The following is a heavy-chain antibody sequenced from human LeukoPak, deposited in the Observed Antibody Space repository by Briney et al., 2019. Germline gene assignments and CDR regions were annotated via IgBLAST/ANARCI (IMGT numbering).Heavy chain of an antibody. CDR1: GFSFSSYA. CDR3: ATNYYDSSGDYPDFDY. V-gene: IGHV3-23*01. Sequence: GGPLRLSCAASGFSFSSYAMNWVRQTPVKGLEWVSTIIGSGRNTYYADSVKGRFTISRDNSKNTLYLQMTTLRAEDTAVYFCATNYYDSSGDYPDFDYWGQGALVTVSS. D-gene: IGHD3-22*01. CDR2: IIGSGRNT. J-gene: IGHJ4*02.